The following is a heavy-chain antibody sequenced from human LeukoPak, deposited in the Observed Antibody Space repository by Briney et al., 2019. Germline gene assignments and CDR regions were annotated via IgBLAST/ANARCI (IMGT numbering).Heavy chain of an antibody. CDR1: GNTFTSYG. D-gene: IGHD6-6*01. CDR3: ARTTEGNIAARHFDY. J-gene: IGHJ4*02. Sequence: ASVKVSCKASGNTFTSYGVSGVRQGPGQGGGWMGWISGENGNTKYAENLQGRVTVTTDTTTNTAYMELRSLRSDDTAVYYCARTTEGNIAARHFDYWGQGTLVTVSS. V-gene: IGHV1-18*01. CDR2: ISGENGNT.